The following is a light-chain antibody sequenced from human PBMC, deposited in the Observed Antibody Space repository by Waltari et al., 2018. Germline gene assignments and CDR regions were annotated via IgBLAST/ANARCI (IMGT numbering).Light chain of an antibody. CDR2: DAS. V-gene: IGKV3-20*01. CDR3: QKYGTLPAT. J-gene: IGKJ1*01. Sequence: DIVLTQSPGTLSLSPGERAHLSCRASQSVSRTLAWYQQKPGQAPRLLIYDASRRATGIPDRFSGSGSGTDFSLTISRLEPEDFAWYFCQKYGTLPATFGQGTKVEIK. CDR1: QSVSRT.